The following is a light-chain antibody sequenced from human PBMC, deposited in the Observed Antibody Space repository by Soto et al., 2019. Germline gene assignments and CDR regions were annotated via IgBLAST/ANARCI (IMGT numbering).Light chain of an antibody. CDR2: RND. Sequence: QSVLTQPPSASGTPGQRVTISCSGSSSNIGSLYLYWYYQLPGAAPKLLIYRNDQRPSGVPDRFSGSKSGTSASLAISGLRSEDEADYFCAAWDGSLSAYVFGSGTKLTVL. CDR3: AAWDGSLSAYV. V-gene: IGLV1-47*01. J-gene: IGLJ1*01. CDR1: SSNIGSLY.